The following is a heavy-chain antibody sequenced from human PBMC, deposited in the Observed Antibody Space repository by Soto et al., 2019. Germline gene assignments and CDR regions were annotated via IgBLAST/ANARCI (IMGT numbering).Heavy chain of an antibody. Sequence: GGSLRLSCAASGFTFSSDGIHWVRQAPGKGLDWVGVISYDGSRTYYAESVKGRFIISRDNSNNMLYLEMNSLRPEDTALYYCAKELLIVGSAQVDYWGQGTLVTVSS. CDR3: AKELLIVGSAQVDY. CDR1: GFTFSSDG. J-gene: IGHJ4*02. CDR2: ISYDGSRT. D-gene: IGHD1-26*01. V-gene: IGHV3-30*18.